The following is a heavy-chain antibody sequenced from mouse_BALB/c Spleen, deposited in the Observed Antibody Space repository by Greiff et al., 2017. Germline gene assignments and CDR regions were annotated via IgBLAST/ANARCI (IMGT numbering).Heavy chain of an antibody. J-gene: IGHJ2*01. Sequence: EVKLQESGGGLVKPGGSLKLSCAASGFTFSSYAMSWVRQTPEKRLEWVASISSGGSTYYPDSVKGRFTISRDNARNILDLQMSSLRSEDTAMYYCARGGPMITTNGFDYWGQGTTLTVSS. CDR2: ISSGGST. CDR1: GFTFSSYA. V-gene: IGHV5-6-5*01. D-gene: IGHD2-4*01. CDR3: ARGGPMITTNGFDY.